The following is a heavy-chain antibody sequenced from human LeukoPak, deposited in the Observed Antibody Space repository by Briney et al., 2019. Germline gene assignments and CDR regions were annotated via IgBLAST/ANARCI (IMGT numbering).Heavy chain of an antibody. CDR1: GGSISSYY. CDR2: IYYSGST. Sequence: SETLSLTCTVSGGSISSYYWSWIRQPPGKGLEWIGYIYYSGSTNYNPSLKSRVTISVDTSKNQFSLKLNSVTAADTAVYYCARSVEGYCSGGSCYSYSYYMDVWGKGTTVTVSS. J-gene: IGHJ6*03. CDR3: ARSVEGYCSGGSCYSYSYYMDV. V-gene: IGHV4-59*01. D-gene: IGHD2-15*01.